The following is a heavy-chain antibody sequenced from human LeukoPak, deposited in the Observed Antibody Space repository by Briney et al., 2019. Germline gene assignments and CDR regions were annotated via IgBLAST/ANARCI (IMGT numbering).Heavy chain of an antibody. V-gene: IGHV4-59*08. Sequence: SETLSLTCTVSGGSISSNYWSWIRQPPGKGLEWIGYISYFGGTHYNPSPKSRGTITVETSKGQFSLKLRSVTAADTAVYYCVRAGQGWWELPMERYWGQGTLVTVSS. CDR1: GGSISSNY. CDR2: ISYFGGT. D-gene: IGHD1-26*01. CDR3: VRAGQGWWELPMERY. J-gene: IGHJ4*02.